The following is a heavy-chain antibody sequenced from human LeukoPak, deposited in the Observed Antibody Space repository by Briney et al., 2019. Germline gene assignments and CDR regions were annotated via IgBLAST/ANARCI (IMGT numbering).Heavy chain of an antibody. D-gene: IGHD3-10*01. CDR2: MNPNSGDT. J-gene: IGHJ3*02. CDR3: ARGWGLTMVRGVDAFDI. V-gene: IGHV1-8*01. CDR1: GYTFTSYD. Sequence: ASVKVSCKASGYTFTSYDITWVRQATGQGLEWMGWMNPNSGDTGYAQKFQGRVTMTRNISISTAYMELSSLRSEDTAVYYCARGWGLTMVRGVDAFDIWGQGTMVTVPS.